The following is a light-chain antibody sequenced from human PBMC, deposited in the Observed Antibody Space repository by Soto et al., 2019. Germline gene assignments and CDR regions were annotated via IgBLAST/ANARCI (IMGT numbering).Light chain of an antibody. J-gene: IGKJ2*01. CDR2: KVS. V-gene: IGKV2-30*01. CDR1: QSLVYSAGNTY. CDR3: MQGTREPEKYT. Sequence: DVVLPQSPLSLPVTLGQPASISCRSSQSLVYSAGNTYLNWFQQRPGQSPRRLIYKVSNRDAGVPEVFSGSGSGTDFILKISRVGAEDGGVYYCMQGTREPEKYTFGQGTKLEIK.